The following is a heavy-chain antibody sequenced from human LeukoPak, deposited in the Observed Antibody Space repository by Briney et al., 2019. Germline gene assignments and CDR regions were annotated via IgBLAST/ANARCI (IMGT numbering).Heavy chain of an antibody. D-gene: IGHD3-22*01. J-gene: IGHJ4*02. Sequence: GGSLRLSCAASEFSVGSNYMTWVRQAPGKGLEWVSLIYSGGSTYYADSVKGRFTISRDNSKNTLYLQMNSLRAEDTAVYYCARDFWGYYYDSWGQGTLVTVSS. V-gene: IGHV3-66*01. CDR3: ARDFWGYYYDS. CDR2: IYSGGST. CDR1: EFSVGSNY.